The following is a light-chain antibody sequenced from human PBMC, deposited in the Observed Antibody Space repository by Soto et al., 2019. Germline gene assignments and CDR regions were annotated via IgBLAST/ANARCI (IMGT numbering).Light chain of an antibody. Sequence: DIGMTQAPLSLSVTPGQPASISCKPSQRLLHRDVKTYLYWYLQKAGQPPQLLMYEVSNRFSGVPDRFSGSGSGTDFTLKISRVEAEDVGVYYCMQSIQLPWTFGQGTKVDSK. V-gene: IGKV2D-29*01. CDR3: MQSIQLPWT. J-gene: IGKJ1*01. CDR2: EVS. CDR1: QRLLHRDVKTY.